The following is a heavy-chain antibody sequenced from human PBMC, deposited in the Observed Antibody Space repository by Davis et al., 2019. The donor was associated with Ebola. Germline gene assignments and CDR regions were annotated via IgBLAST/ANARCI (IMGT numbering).Heavy chain of an antibody. CDR2: IYPGDSDT. D-gene: IGHD6-13*01. CDR1: GYSFTSYW. V-gene: IGHV5-51*01. CDR3: ARNSGSWYRGYYFDY. Sequence: KVSCKGSGYSFTSYWIGWVRQMPGKGLEWMGVIYPGDSDTRYNPSFQGQVTISADKSINTAYLQWGSLKASDTAMYFCARNSGSWYRGYYFDYWGQGTLVTVSS. J-gene: IGHJ4*02.